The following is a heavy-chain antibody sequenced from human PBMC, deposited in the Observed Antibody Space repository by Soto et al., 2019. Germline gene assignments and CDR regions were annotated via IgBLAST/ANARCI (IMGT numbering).Heavy chain of an antibody. Sequence: VGSLRLSCAASGFTFSSYAMSWVRQAPGKGLEWVSAISGSGGSTYYADSVKGRFTISRDNSKDTLYLQMNSLRAEDTAVYYCAKPRIYYYYYGMDVWGQRTTVTVSS. V-gene: IGHV3-23*01. CDR1: GFTFSSYA. CDR2: ISGSGGST. J-gene: IGHJ6*02. CDR3: AKPRIYYYYYGMDV.